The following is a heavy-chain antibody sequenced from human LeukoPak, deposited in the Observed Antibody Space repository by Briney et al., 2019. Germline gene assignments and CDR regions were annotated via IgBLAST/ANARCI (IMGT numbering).Heavy chain of an antibody. CDR3: AKDSLAARFYYGMDV. V-gene: IGHV3-23*01. CDR1: GFTFSSYA. J-gene: IGHJ6*02. Sequence: GGSLRLSCAASGFTFSSYAMSWVRQAPGKGLEWVSAISGSGGSTYYADSVKGRFTISRDNSKNTLYLRMNSLRAEDTAVYYCAKDSLAARFYYGMDVWGQGTTVTVSS. CDR2: ISGSGGST. D-gene: IGHD6-6*01.